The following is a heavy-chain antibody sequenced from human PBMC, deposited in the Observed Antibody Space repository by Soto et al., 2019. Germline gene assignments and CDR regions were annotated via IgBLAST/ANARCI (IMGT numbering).Heavy chain of an antibody. CDR1: GYSFTNYW. CDR2: IYPGNSNT. CDR3: ARLSVAATTYYYYGMDV. V-gene: IGHV5-51*01. D-gene: IGHD2-15*01. J-gene: IGHJ6*02. Sequence: GESLKISCQGSGYSFTNYWIGWVRQMPGTGLEWLGIIYPGNSNTRYSPSFEGQVTMSADKSISTAYLQWSSLKASDTAMYYCARLSVAATTYYYYGMDVWGQGTTVTVSS.